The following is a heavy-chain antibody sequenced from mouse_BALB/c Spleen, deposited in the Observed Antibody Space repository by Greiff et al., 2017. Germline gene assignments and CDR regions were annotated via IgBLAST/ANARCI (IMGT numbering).Heavy chain of an antibody. CDR2: ISSGSSTI. D-gene: IGHD2-4*01. J-gene: IGHJ3*01. CDR1: GFTFSSFG. CDR3: ASLPYDYDGAWFAY. V-gene: IGHV5-17*02. Sequence: DVMLVESGGGLVQPGGSRKLSCAASGFTFSSFGMHWVRQAPEKGLEWVAYISSGSSTIYSADTVKGRFTISRDNPKNTLFLQMTSLRSEDTAMYYCASLPYDYDGAWFAYWGQGTLVTVSA.